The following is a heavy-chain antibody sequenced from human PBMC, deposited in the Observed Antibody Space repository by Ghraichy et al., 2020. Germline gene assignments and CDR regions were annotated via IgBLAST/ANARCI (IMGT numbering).Heavy chain of an antibody. V-gene: IGHV4-39*01. J-gene: IGHJ2*01. CDR1: GGSISSSSYY. Sequence: SETLSFTCTVSGGSISSSSYYWGWIRQPPGKGLEWIGSIYYSGSTYYNPSLKSRVTISVDTSKNQFSLKLSSVTAADTAVYYCARHFQGYWYFDLWGRGTLVTVSS. CDR2: IYYSGST. CDR3: ARHFQGYWYFDL.